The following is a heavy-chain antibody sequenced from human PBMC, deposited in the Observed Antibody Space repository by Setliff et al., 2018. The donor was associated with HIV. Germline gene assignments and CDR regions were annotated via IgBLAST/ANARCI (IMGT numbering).Heavy chain of an antibody. Sequence: SETLSLTCSVFGGSMNSHYWSWIRQPPGKGLEWIGLIYYTGIPTYNTSLKSRVTMSVDRSKNQFSLRLTSVTAADAAMYYCARVARVHPFDPWGQGTLVTVSS. CDR3: ARVARVHPFDP. J-gene: IGHJ5*02. CDR1: GGSMNSHY. V-gene: IGHV4-59*11. CDR2: IYYTGIP.